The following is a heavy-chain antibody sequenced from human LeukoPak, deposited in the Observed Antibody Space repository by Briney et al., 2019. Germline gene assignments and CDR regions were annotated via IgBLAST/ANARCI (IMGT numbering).Heavy chain of an antibody. V-gene: IGHV3-23*01. J-gene: IGHJ4*02. CDR1: GFTFSSYA. D-gene: IGHD2-15*01. CDR2: ISGSGGST. Sequence: PGGSLRLPCAASGFTFSSYAMSWVRQAPGKGLEWVSAISGSGGSTYYADSVKGRFTISRDNSKNTLYLQMNSLRAEDTAVYYCAKDQGGSRKGYFDYWGQGTLVTVSS. CDR3: AKDQGGSRKGYFDY.